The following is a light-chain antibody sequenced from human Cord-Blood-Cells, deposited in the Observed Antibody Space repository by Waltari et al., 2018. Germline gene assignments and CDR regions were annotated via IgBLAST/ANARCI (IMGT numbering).Light chain of an antibody. CDR3: QQYGSSYT. V-gene: IGKV3-20*01. J-gene: IGKJ2*01. CDR2: GAS. Sequence: EIVLTQSPGPLSLSPGERATLSCRASQSVSSSYLAWYQQKPGPAPRLLIYGASSRATGIPDRFSGSGSGTDFTLTISRLEPEDFAVYYCQQYGSSYTFGQGTKLEIK. CDR1: QSVSSSY.